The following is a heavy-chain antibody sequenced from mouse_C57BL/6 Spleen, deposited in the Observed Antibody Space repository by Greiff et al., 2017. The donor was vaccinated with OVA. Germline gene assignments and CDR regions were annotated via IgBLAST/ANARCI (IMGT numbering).Heavy chain of an antibody. CDR1: GYTFTSYW. V-gene: IGHV1-69*01. Sequence: QVQLQQPGAELVMPGASVKLSCKASGYTFTSYWMHWVKQSPGQGLEWIAAIDPSDSYTNYNHKFKGKYTLTVDKSSSTAYMQLSSLTSEDSAGYYCARGGDTTVVGQGYFDDWGTGTTVTVSS. D-gene: IGHD1-1*01. CDR3: ARGGDTTVVGQGYFDD. CDR2: IDPSDSYT. J-gene: IGHJ1*03.